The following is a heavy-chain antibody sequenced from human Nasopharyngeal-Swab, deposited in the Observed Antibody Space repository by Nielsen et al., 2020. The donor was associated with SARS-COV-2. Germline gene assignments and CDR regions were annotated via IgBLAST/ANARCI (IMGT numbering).Heavy chain of an antibody. CDR1: GFSLYTTGVA. Sequence: SGPTLVKPTQTLTLTCTFSGFSLYTTGVAVGWVRQPPGKALEWLAVIFWDDDKRYSPSLKSRLTISKDTSKSQVVLTMTNMDPVDTATYYCARMALSGYGDYFDDYYYGMDVWGQGTLVTVSS. CDR3: ARMALSGYGDYFDDYYYGMDV. J-gene: IGHJ6*02. D-gene: IGHD4-17*01. CDR2: IFWDDDK. V-gene: IGHV2-5*02.